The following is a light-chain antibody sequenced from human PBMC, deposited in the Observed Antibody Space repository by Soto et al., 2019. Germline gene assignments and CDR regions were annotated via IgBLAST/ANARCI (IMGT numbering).Light chain of an antibody. Sequence: EIVLTQSPATLSLSPGERATLSCRPSQSVSSYLAWYQQKPGQAPSLLIYDASNRATGIPARFSGSGSGTDFTLTISSLEPEDFAVYYCQQRSNWPITFGQGTRLEIK. J-gene: IGKJ5*01. CDR2: DAS. CDR1: QSVSSY. V-gene: IGKV3-11*01. CDR3: QQRSNWPIT.